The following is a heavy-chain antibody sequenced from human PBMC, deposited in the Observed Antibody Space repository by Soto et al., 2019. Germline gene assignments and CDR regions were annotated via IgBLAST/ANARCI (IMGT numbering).Heavy chain of an antibody. V-gene: IGHV3-73*01. CDR1: GFTFSGSA. D-gene: IGHD2-2*01. Sequence: VGSLRLSCAASGFTFSGSAMHWVRQASGKGLEWVGRIRSKANSYATAYAASVKGRFTISRDDSKNTAYLQMNSLKTEDTAVYYCTTNTHCSSTSCLYWYFDLWGRGTLVTVSS. CDR3: TTNTHCSSTSCLYWYFDL. CDR2: IRSKANSYAT. J-gene: IGHJ2*01.